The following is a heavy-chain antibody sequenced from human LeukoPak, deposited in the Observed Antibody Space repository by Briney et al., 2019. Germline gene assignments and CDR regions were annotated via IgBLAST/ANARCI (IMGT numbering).Heavy chain of an antibody. CDR3: ARGGGGYYGSGSYLIDH. D-gene: IGHD3-10*01. CDR1: GCSFRNYG. J-gene: IGHJ4*02. Sequence: GASVKVSCKASGCSFRNYGISWVRQAPGQGLEYMGWISVYNGNTKYEQRLQGRVTMTADTSTSTVYMELRSLRSDDTAVYYCARGGGGYYGSGSYLIDHWGQGTLVTVSS. V-gene: IGHV1-18*01. CDR2: ISVYNGNT.